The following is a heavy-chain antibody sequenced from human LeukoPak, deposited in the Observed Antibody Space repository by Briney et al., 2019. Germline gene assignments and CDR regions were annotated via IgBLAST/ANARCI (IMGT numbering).Heavy chain of an antibody. CDR3: ARAGGYNSPFAY. CDR2: IYYTGNT. CDR1: GGSFSGYY. V-gene: IGHV4-59*01. D-gene: IGHD5-24*01. Sequence: SETLSLTCAVYGGSFSGYYWSWIRQPPGKGLEWIGYIYYTGNTNYNPSLKSRVTISVDTSKNQFSLKLTSVTAADTAVYYCARAGGYNSPFAYWGQGTLVTVSS. J-gene: IGHJ4*02.